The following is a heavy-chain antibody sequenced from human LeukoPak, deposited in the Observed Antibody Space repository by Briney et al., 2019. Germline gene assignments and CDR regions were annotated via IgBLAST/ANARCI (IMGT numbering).Heavy chain of an antibody. CDR2: IKQDGSEK. CDR3: ARATAESALSAG. CDR1: GSTFSSYW. V-gene: IGHV3-7*01. D-gene: IGHD4/OR15-4a*01. J-gene: IGHJ4*02. Sequence: PGGSLRPSRAPSGSTFSSYWMSWVRQAPGKGLEWVANIKQDGSEKYYVDSVKGRFTISRDNAKNSLYLQMNSLRAEDTAVYYCARATAESALSAGWGQGTLVTVSS.